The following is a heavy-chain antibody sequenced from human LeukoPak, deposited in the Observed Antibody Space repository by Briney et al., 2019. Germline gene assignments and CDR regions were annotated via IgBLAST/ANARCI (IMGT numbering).Heavy chain of an antibody. D-gene: IGHD1-26*01. Sequence: SVKVSCKASGYTFTGYYMHWVRQAPGQGLEWMGGIIPIFGTANYAQKFQGRVTITADESTSTAYMELSSLRSEDTAVYYCARAEGLNSGSSCWGQGTLVTVSS. V-gene: IGHV1-69*01. J-gene: IGHJ4*02. CDR1: GYTFTGYY. CDR2: IIPIFGTA. CDR3: ARAEGLNSGSSC.